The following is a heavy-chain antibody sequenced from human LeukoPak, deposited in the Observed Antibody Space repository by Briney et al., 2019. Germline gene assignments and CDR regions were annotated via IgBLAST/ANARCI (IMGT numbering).Heavy chain of an antibody. CDR2: INPNSGGT. J-gene: IGHJ4*02. Sequence: ASVKVSCKASGYTFTGYYMHWMRQAPGQGLEWKGRINPNSGGTNYAQKFQGRVTMTRDTSISTAYMELSRLRSDDTAVYYCARGDTMISLDYWGQGTLVTVSS. CDR3: ARGDTMISLDY. V-gene: IGHV1-2*06. D-gene: IGHD3-22*01. CDR1: GYTFTGYY.